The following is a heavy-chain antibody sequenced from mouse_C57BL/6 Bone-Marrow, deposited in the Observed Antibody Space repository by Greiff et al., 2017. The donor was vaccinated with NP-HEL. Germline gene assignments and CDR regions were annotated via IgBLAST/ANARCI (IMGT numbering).Heavy chain of an antibody. Sequence: VQLQQSGAELARPGASVKLSCKASGYTFTSYGISWVKQRTGQGLEWIGEIYPSDSYTNYNQKFKGKSTLTVDKSSSTAYMQLSSLTSEDSAVYYCFSHYYGSSYWYFDVWGTGTTVTVSS. CDR2: IYPSDSYT. CDR3: FSHYYGSSYWYFDV. CDR1: GYTFTSYG. D-gene: IGHD1-1*01. J-gene: IGHJ1*03. V-gene: IGHV1-69*01.